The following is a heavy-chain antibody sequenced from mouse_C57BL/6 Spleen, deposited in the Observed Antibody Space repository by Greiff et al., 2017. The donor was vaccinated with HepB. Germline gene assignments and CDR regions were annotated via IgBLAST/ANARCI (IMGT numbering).Heavy chain of an antibody. CDR1: GYTFTSYW. V-gene: IGHV1-64*01. CDR2: IHPNSGST. D-gene: IGHD1-1*01. CDR3: ARPYYYYGSSSFAY. J-gene: IGHJ3*01. Sequence: QVQLQQLGAELVKPGASVKLSCKASGYTFTSYWMHWVKQRPGQGLEWIGMIHPNSGSTNYNEKFKSKATLTVDKSSSTAYMQLSSLTSEDSAVYYCARPYYYYGSSSFAYWGQGTLVTVSA.